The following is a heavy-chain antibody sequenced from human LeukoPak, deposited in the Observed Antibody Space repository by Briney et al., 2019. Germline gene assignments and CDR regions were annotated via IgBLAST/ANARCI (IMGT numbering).Heavy chain of an antibody. V-gene: IGHV3-23*01. J-gene: IGHJ4*02. CDR1: GFTFSTYA. Sequence: PGGSLRLSCVASGFTFSTYAMTWVRQAPGKGLEWVSAISGGSGLKYYGDSVKGRFTVSRDNSKNTQYLQMNDLRTEDTAVYYCAKQEEQWLVRGAFDYWGQGTLVTVSS. CDR3: AKQEEQWLVRGAFDY. D-gene: IGHD6-19*01. CDR2: ISGGSGLK.